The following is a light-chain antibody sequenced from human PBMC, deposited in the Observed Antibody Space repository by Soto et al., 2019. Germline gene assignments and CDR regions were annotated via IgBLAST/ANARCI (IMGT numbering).Light chain of an antibody. Sequence: EIVLTQSPATLSLSPGERATLSCRASQSVSSYLAWYQQKPGQAPRLLIYDASNRATGIPARFSGSGSGTDFTLTISSLEPEDFAVYYCQQRSNGLWTFGKGTKV. CDR1: QSVSSY. V-gene: IGKV3-11*01. CDR3: QQRSNGLWT. J-gene: IGKJ1*01. CDR2: DAS.